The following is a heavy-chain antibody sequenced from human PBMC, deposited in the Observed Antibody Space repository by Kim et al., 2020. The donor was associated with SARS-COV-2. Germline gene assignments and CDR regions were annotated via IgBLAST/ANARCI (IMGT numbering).Heavy chain of an antibody. V-gene: IGHV2-5*02. D-gene: IGHD4-4*01. CDR3: ARTPNYSDGSHYFDY. CDR1: GFSLTTRGVG. Sequence: SGPTLVNPTETLTLTCTFSGFSLTTRGVGVGWMRQPSGKALEWLAVIYWDSDRRYNPSLRSRLTITMDTSKNQVALTMTNMDPLDTSTYYCARTPNYSDGSHYFDYWGLGTLVTVSS. J-gene: IGHJ4*02. CDR2: IYWDSDR.